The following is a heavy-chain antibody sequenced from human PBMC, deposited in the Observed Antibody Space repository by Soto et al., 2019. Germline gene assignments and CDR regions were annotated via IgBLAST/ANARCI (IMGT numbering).Heavy chain of an antibody. CDR3: ARATLNTVVVVAATYFDY. V-gene: IGHV4-28*03. D-gene: IGHD2-15*01. CDR2: IYYSGTT. J-gene: IGHJ4*02. CDR1: GYSISSSNW. Sequence: SETLSLTCAVSGYSISSSNWWGWIRQPPGKGLEWIGYIYYSGTTYYNPSLKSRVTMSVDTSKNQFSLKLSSVTAADTAVYYCARATLNTVVVVAATYFDYWGQGTLVTVSS.